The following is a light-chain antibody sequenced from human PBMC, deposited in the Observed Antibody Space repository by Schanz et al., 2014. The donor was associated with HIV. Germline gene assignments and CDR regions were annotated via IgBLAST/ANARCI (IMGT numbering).Light chain of an antibody. Sequence: DIQMTPPPSILSASVGDKVIISCRASQSISTWLAWYRQKPGKAPKLLIYAASTLQSGVPSRFSGSGSETDFTLTISCLQSEDFAIYYCQQYYSYPWTFGQGTKVEIK. V-gene: IGKV1-5*01. J-gene: IGKJ1*01. CDR3: QQYYSYPWT. CDR1: QSISTW. CDR2: AAS.